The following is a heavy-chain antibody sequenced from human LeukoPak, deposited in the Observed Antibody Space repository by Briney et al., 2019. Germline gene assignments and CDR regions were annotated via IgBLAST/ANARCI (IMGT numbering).Heavy chain of an antibody. CDR1: GGSFSDYS. D-gene: IGHD5-12*01. J-gene: IGHJ5*02. CDR3: VRSGYDYDWFDP. CDR2: IIAILDTA. V-gene: IGHV1-69*08. Sequence: SSVTVSCKASGGSFSDYSISWVRQAPGQGLEWMGRIIAILDTAHYAQKFQGRFTITADKSATTVYMKLSSLRSDDTAVYYCVRSGYDYDWFDPWGKGTVVTVSS.